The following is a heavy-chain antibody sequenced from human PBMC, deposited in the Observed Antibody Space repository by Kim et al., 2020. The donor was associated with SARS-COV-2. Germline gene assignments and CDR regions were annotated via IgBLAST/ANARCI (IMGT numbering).Heavy chain of an antibody. CDR3: ARLARFGELVHTYYYYGMDV. D-gene: IGHD3-10*01. CDR2: IYYSGST. Sequence: SETLSLTCTVSGGSISSYYWSWIWQPPGKGLEWIGYIYYSGSTNYNPSLKSRVTISVDTSKNQFSLKLSSVTAADTAVYYCARLARFGELVHTYYYYGMDVWGQGTTVTVSS. V-gene: IGHV4-59*08. CDR1: GGSISSYY. J-gene: IGHJ6*02.